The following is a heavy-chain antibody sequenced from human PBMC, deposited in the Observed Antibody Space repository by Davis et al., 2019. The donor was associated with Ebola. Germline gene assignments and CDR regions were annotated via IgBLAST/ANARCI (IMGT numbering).Heavy chain of an antibody. V-gene: IGHV3-64*04. CDR2: ISSNGGST. CDR3: ARDRGYLFGMDV. J-gene: IGHJ6*02. Sequence: PGGSLRLSCSASGFTFSSYAMHWVRQAPGKGLEYVSAISSNGGSTYYADSVKGRFTISRDNSKNTLYLQMNSLRAEDTAVYYCARDRGYLFGMDVWGQGTTVTVSS. CDR1: GFTFSSYA. D-gene: IGHD5-18*01.